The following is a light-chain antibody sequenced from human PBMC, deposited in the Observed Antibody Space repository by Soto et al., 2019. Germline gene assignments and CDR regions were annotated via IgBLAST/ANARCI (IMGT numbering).Light chain of an antibody. CDR1: QSIRSER. CDR2: DAS. CDR3: QEYDGAPIT. J-gene: IGKJ5*01. Sequence: EIVLTQSPDTLSLSPGERSTLSCRASQSIRSERLAWYQQKPGQAPRLVIFDASNRASGMPERFSGSGSGTDFTLTIARLEPEDFAVYYCQEYDGAPITFGPGTRREIK. V-gene: IGKV3-20*01.